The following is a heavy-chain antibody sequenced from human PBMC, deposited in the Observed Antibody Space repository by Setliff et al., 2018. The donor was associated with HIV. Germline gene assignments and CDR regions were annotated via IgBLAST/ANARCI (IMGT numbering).Heavy chain of an antibody. CDR1: GFTFSNFG. V-gene: IGHV3-23*01. J-gene: IGHJ4*02. Sequence: PGGSLRLSCAASGFTFSNFGIYWVRQAPGKGLEWVSFISGSGGNTHYADSVKGRFTISRDNSKNTLFLQMDSLRVEDTALYYCTTIVGFCSSTRCYSDYWGQGTLVTVSS. CDR2: ISGSGGNT. CDR3: TTIVGFCSSTRCYSDY. D-gene: IGHD2-2*01.